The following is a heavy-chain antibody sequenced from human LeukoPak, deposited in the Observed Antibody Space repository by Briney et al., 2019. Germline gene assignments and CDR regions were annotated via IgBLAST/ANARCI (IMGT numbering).Heavy chain of an antibody. Sequence: SETLSLTCTVSGYSISSGYYWGWIRQPPGKGLEWIGSIYHSGSTYYNPSLKSRVTISVDTSKNQFSLKLSSVTAADTAVYYCATFSGYDDTFDYWGQGTLVTVSS. CDR1: GYSISSGYY. J-gene: IGHJ4*02. CDR2: IYHSGST. D-gene: IGHD5-12*01. CDR3: ATFSGYDDTFDY. V-gene: IGHV4-38-2*02.